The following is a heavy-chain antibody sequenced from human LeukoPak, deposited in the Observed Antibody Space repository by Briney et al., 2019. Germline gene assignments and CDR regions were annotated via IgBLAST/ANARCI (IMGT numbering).Heavy chain of an antibody. V-gene: IGHV3-20*04. CDR3: ARVYFDSSGYGNYFDY. CDR2: INWNGGST. CDR1: GFTFDDYG. J-gene: IGHJ4*02. Sequence: PGGFLRLSCAASGFTFDDYGMTWVRLAPGKGLEWVSGINWNGGSTGYVDSVKGRFTISRDNAKNSLSLQMNSLRAEDTALYYCARVYFDSSGYGNYFDYWGQGTQVTVSS. D-gene: IGHD3-22*01.